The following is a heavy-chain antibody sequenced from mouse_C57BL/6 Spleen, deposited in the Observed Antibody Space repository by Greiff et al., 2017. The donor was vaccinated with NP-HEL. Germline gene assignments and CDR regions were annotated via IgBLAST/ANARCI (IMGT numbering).Heavy chain of an antibody. CDR3: AKKRDYGSSPYYAMDY. J-gene: IGHJ4*01. D-gene: IGHD1-1*01. CDR1: GFSLTSYG. V-gene: IGHV2-5*01. CDR2: IWRGGST. Sequence: QVQLKQSGPGLVQPSQSLSITCTVSGFSLTSYGVHWVRQSPGKGLEWLGVIWRGGSTDYNAAFMSRLSITKDNSKSQVFFKMNSLQADDTAIYYCAKKRDYGSSPYYAMDYWGQGTSVTVSS.